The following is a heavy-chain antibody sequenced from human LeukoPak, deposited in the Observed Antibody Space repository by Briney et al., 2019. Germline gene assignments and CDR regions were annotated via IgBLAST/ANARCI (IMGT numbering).Heavy chain of an antibody. CDR3: AGVAAPNTRWYFQH. CDR1: GGSISSYY. J-gene: IGHJ1*01. V-gene: IGHV4-59*01. Sequence: SETLSLTCTVSGGSISSYYWSWIRQPPGKGLEWIGYIYYSGRTNYNPSLKSRVTISIDTSKNQFSLKLNSVTAADTAVYYCAGVAAPNTRWYFQHWGQGTLVTVSS. D-gene: IGHD6-13*01. CDR2: IYYSGRT.